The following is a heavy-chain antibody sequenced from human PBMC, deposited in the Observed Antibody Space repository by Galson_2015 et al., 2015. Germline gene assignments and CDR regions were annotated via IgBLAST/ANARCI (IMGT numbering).Heavy chain of an antibody. CDR1: GFTFSSYR. D-gene: IGHD6-19*01. CDR2: ISSSSSYI. V-gene: IGHV3-21*01. Sequence: SLRLSCAASGFTFSSYRMNWVRQAPGKGLEWVSSISSSSSYIYYADSVKGRFTISRDNAKKSLYLQMDSLRAEDTAVYYCARDLLPLGGWDTFDYWGQGTLVTVSS. CDR3: ARDLLPLGGWDTFDY. J-gene: IGHJ4*02.